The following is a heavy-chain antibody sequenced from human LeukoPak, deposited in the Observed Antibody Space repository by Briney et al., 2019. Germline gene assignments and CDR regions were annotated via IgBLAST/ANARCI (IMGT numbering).Heavy chain of an antibody. CDR2: IYYSGST. Sequence: SETLSLTCTVSGGSISSSSYYWGWIRQPPGKGLEWIGSIYYSGSTYYNPSLKSRVTISVDTSKNQFSLKLSSVTAADTAVYYCARDGSGTGWYYFDYWGQGTLVTVSS. V-gene: IGHV4-39*07. CDR1: GGSISSSSYY. CDR3: ARDGSGTGWYYFDY. J-gene: IGHJ4*02. D-gene: IGHD6-19*01.